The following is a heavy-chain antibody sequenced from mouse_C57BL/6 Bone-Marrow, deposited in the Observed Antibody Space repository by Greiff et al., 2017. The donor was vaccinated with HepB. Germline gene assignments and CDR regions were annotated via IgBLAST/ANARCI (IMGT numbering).Heavy chain of an antibody. J-gene: IGHJ2*01. V-gene: IGHV1-47*01. CDR2: FNPYNDDT. D-gene: IGHD3-3*01. Sequence: QVQLQQSGADLVKPGASVKLSCKASGYTFTTYPIEWMKQNHGKSLEWIGNFNPYNDDTTYNEKFKGKATLTVEKASSKIYLELSRLTSDDSAVYYCGRNGLYYFDYWGQGTTLTVSS. CDR3: GRNGLYYFDY. CDR1: GYTFTTYP.